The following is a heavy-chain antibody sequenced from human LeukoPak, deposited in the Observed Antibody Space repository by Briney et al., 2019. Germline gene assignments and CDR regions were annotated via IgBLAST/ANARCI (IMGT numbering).Heavy chain of an antibody. Sequence: SQTLSLTCAISGDSVSSSSATWNWIRQSPSRGLEWLGRTYYTSKWYNDYAVSVKSRITINPDTSSNQFSLQLNSVTPEDTAVYYCAREGVTLVRGVVLDYYGMGVWGQGTTVTVSS. D-gene: IGHD3-10*01. CDR3: AREGVTLVRGVVLDYYGMGV. J-gene: IGHJ6*02. CDR2: TYYTSKWYN. CDR1: GDSVSSSSAT. V-gene: IGHV6-1*01.